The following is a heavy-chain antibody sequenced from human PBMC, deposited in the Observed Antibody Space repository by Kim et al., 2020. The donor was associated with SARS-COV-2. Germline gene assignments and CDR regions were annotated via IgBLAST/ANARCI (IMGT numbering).Heavy chain of an antibody. V-gene: IGHV5-51*01. CDR2: IYPGDSDT. CDR1: GYSFTSYW. D-gene: IGHD3-10*01. Sequence: GESLKISCQGSGYSFTSYWIGWVRQMPGKGLEWMGIIYPGDSDTRYSPSFQGQVTISADKSIRTAYLQWSSLKASDTAMYYCARHFDYYGSGSYYDQTYYYGMDVWGQGTTVTVSS. CDR3: ARHFDYYGSGSYYDQTYYYGMDV. J-gene: IGHJ6*02.